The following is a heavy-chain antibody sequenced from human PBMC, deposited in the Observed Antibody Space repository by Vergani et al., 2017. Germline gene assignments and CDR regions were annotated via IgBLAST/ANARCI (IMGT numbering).Heavy chain of an antibody. CDR1: GYTFSNYY. J-gene: IGHJ5*02. CDR3: ARDLGSSWYRGWFDP. Sequence: QVQVVQSGAEVKKSGASVKVSCKTSGYTFSNYYMHWVRQAPGQGLEWMGIINPSGGHTNYAQKFQGRVTMTRDTSISTAYMEVSRLRSDDTAVYYCARDLGSSWYRGWFDPWGQGTLVTVSS. CDR2: INPSGGHT. V-gene: IGHV1-46*01. D-gene: IGHD6-13*01.